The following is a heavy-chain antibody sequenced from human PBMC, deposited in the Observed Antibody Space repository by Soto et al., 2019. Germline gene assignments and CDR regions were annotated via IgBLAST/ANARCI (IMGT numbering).Heavy chain of an antibody. V-gene: IGHV4-30-2*01. CDR3: ARSYDHLDF. CDR1: GGSISSGGYS. Sequence: QLQLQESGSGLVKPSQTLSLTCAVSGGSISSGGYSWSWIRQPPGKGLESIGYIYHIGSTSYNPSLESRSTTXVDRSKTQVSLKLGSVSAADTALNFCARSYDHLDFWGQGTRVTVSS. D-gene: IGHD5-12*01. J-gene: IGHJ4*02. CDR2: IYHIGST.